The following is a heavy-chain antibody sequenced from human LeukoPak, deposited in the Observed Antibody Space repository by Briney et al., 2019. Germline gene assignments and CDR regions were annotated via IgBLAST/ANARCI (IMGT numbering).Heavy chain of an antibody. CDR2: ISGSGGST. CDR1: GFTFSIYA. J-gene: IGHJ3*02. CDR3: AKGRHGYSNYGAFDI. Sequence: TGGSLRLSCASSGFTFSIYAMSGPRDAPGKGLEWVSPISGSGGSTYYADAVKGRFTISRDNSKNTLYLQMNSLGAEDTAVYYCAKGRHGYSNYGAFDIWGQGTMVTVSS. D-gene: IGHD4-11*01. V-gene: IGHV3-23*01.